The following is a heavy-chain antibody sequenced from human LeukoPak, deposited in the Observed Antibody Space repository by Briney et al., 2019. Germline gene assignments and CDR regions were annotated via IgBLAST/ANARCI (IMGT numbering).Heavy chain of an antibody. J-gene: IGHJ4*02. Sequence: GESLKISCKGSGYIFPNYWLGWVRQMPGKGLEWMGFIYAGDSDTRYSPSFQGQVTISADKSISTAYLQWSSLKASDTAMYYCARSIWPAYYFDYWGQGTLVTVSS. CDR2: IYAGDSDT. V-gene: IGHV5-51*01. D-gene: IGHD2/OR15-2a*01. CDR1: GYIFPNYW. CDR3: ARSIWPAYYFDY.